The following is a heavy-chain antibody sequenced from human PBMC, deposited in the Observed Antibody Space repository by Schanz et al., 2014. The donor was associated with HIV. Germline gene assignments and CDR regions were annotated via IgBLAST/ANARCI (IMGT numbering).Heavy chain of an antibody. CDR1: GYTFSDYD. D-gene: IGHD5-12*01. CDR2: MNPNSGNT. CDR3: ARKMSISNQWLRALYSNYGMDV. V-gene: IGHV1-8*02. J-gene: IGHJ6*02. Sequence: QVQLVQSGPEVKKPGASVRVSCETSGYTFSDYDINWVRQATGQGLEWMGWMNPNSGNTGFAQKFQGRVTMTRNTSINTAYMEVSGLKSEDTAVYYCARKMSISNQWLRALYSNYGMDVWGQGTTVTVSS.